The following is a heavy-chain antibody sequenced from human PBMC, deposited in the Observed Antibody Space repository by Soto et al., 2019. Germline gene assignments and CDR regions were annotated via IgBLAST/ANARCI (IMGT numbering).Heavy chain of an antibody. D-gene: IGHD3-22*01. CDR2: ILWNDDK. J-gene: IGHJ4*02. Sequence: GFGPTLVNPTQTLTLTYRFYEFSLIFHGVRVICFRKPTGETLECLAFILWNDDKPYSSHLKSRLTITQDTSKIQFVLTVNNLDPLDTATYFCAHTRDSSGFLTSWGQVILVTVSS. V-gene: IGHV2-5*01. CDR1: EFSLIFHGVR. CDR3: AHTRDSSGFLTS.